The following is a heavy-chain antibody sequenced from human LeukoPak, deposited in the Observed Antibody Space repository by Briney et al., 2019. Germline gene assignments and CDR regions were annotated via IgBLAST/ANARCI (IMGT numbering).Heavy chain of an antibody. CDR1: TVSFSGGAYY. CDR2: IYYSGST. J-gene: IGHJ4*02. Sequence: SETLSLTCTVSTVSFSGGAYYWSWIRQYPGKGLEWIGYIYYSGSTYYSPSLRSRASISIDTSKNQFSLKLTSVTAADTAVYYCARRSSGYYVFDFWGQGILVTVFS. D-gene: IGHD3-22*01. CDR3: ARRSSGYYVFDF. V-gene: IGHV4-31*03.